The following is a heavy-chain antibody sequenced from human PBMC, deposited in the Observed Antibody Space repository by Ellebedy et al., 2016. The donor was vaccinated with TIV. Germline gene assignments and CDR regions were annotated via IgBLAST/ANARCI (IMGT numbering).Heavy chain of an antibody. D-gene: IGHD6-13*01. J-gene: IGHJ6*02. Sequence: GGSLRLSCAASGFTFSSYAMSWVRQAPGKGLEWVSGISGSGGSTYYADSVKGRFTISRDNSKNTRYLQMNSLRAEDTAVYYCATLDPQQLVRRYYYYYGMDVWGQGTTVTVSS. CDR3: ATLDPQQLVRRYYYYYGMDV. CDR1: GFTFSSYA. V-gene: IGHV3-23*01. CDR2: ISGSGGST.